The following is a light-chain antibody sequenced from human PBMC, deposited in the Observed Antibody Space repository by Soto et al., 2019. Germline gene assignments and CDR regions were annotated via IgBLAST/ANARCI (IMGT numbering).Light chain of an antibody. CDR3: QQHKNGPLIT. V-gene: IGKV3D-15*03. CDR1: QSENNN. CDR2: ISA. Sequence: IVLTQTPGTLSVSPGARVTLSCRASQSENNNIVWYQQKPSQASRLLLYISAIRATGIPASFSGSGSGTEFTLTISIRQPEDFAIYYCQQHKNGPLITFGQGTRLEIK. J-gene: IGKJ5*01.